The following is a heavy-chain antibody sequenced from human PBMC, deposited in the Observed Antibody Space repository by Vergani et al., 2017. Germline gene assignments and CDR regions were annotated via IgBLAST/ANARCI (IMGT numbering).Heavy chain of an antibody. CDR3: ARESGSYVWGSYDAWFDP. CDR1: GYSISSGYY. D-gene: IGHD3-16*01. Sequence: QVQLQESGPGLVKPSETLSLTCTVSGYSISSGYYWGWIRQPPGKGREWIGSIYHSGSTYYNPSLKSRVTISVDTSKNQFSLKLSSVTAADTAVYYCARESGSYVWGSYDAWFDPWGQGTLVTVSS. V-gene: IGHV4-38-2*02. CDR2: IYHSGST. J-gene: IGHJ5*02.